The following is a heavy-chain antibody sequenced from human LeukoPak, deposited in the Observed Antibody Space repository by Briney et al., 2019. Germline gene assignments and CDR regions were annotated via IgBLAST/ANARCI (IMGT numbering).Heavy chain of an antibody. V-gene: IGHV3-11*01. CDR2: ISRSGSTK. J-gene: IGHJ4*02. CDR1: GFTFSDYN. D-gene: IGHD3-9*01. CDR3: AKGTYYDILTPSGY. Sequence: PGGSLRLSCAASGFTFSDYNMRWIRQAPGKGLEWVSSISRSGSTKYYADSVKGRFTISRDNAKNSLFLQMNSLRAEDTALYYCAKGTYYDILTPSGYWGQGTLVTVSS.